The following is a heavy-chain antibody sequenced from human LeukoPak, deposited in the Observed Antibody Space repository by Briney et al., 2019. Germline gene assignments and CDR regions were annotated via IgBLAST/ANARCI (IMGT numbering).Heavy chain of an antibody. J-gene: IGHJ6*02. CDR3: ARLAYGGYVIYGMDV. Sequence: SSETLSLTCTVSGGSISSYYWSWIRQPPGKGLEWIGYIYYSGSTNYNPSLKSRVTISVDTSKNQFSLKLSSVTAADTAVYYCARLAYGGYVIYGMDVWGQGTTVTVSS. CDR1: GGSISSYY. V-gene: IGHV4-59*08. CDR2: IYYSGST. D-gene: IGHD5-12*01.